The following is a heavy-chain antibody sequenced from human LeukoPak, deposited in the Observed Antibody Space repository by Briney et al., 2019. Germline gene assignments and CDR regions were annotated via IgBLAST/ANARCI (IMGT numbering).Heavy chain of an antibody. Sequence: GGSLRLSCAASGFTLSNYWMHWVRRAPGKGLVWVSRIYTDGTFTNYADSVKGRFTISRDNAKNSLYLQMNSLRAEDTAVYYCARDSLGPAAGIADYWGQGTLVTVSS. V-gene: IGHV3-74*01. J-gene: IGHJ4*02. CDR2: IYTDGTFT. CDR3: ARDSLGPAAGIADY. CDR1: GFTLSNYW. D-gene: IGHD6-13*01.